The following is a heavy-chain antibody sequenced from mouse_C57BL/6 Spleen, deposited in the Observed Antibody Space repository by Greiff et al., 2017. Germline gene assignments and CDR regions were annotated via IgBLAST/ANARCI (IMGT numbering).Heavy chain of an antibody. CDR1: GYAFSSSW. CDR2: IYPGDGDT. Sequence: QVQLQQSGPELVKPGASVKISCKASGYAFSSSWMNWVKQRPGKGLEWIGRIYPGDGDTNYNGKFKGKATLTADKSSSTAYMQLSILTSEDSAVYFCALTAQAPWFAYWGQGTLVTVSA. CDR3: ALTAQAPWFAY. J-gene: IGHJ3*01. V-gene: IGHV1-82*01. D-gene: IGHD3-2*02.